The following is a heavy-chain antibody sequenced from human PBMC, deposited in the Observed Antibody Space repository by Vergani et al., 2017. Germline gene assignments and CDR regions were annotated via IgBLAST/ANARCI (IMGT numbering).Heavy chain of an antibody. J-gene: IGHJ4*02. CDR3: ASLTDNETFDY. Sequence: QVQLQESGPGLVKPSETLSLTCTVSGGSISSYYWSWIRQPPGKGLEWIGYIYTSGSTNYNPSLKSRVTLSVDTSKNQFSLKLSSVTAADTAVYYCASLTDNETFDYWGQGTLVTVSS. D-gene: IGHD1-14*01. V-gene: IGHV4-4*09. CDR1: GGSISSYY. CDR2: IYTSGST.